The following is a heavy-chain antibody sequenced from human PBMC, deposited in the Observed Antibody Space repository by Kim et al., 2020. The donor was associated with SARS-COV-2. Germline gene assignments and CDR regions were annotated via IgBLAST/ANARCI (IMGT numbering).Heavy chain of an antibody. D-gene: IGHD6-13*01. J-gene: IGHJ6*02. CDR2: ISGSGGST. CDR3: AIGLGIAAAGMAWMDV. Sequence: GGSLRLSCAASGFTFSSYAMSWVRQAPGKGLEWVSAISGSGGSTYYADSVKGRFTISRDNSKNTLYLQMNSLRAEDTAVYYCAIGLGIAAAGMAWMDVWGQGTTVTVSS. V-gene: IGHV3-23*01. CDR1: GFTFSSYA.